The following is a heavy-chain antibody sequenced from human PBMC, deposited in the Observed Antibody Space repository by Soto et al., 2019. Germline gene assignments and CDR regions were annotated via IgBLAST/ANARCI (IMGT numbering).Heavy chain of an antibody. D-gene: IGHD1-26*01. CDR1: GFTFSSSD. J-gene: IGHJ2*01. V-gene: IGHV3-13*01. CDR2: IGTIDDT. Sequence: EVQLVESGGGLVQPGGSLRLSCVASGFTFSSSDMHWVRQAPGKGLEWVSAIGTIDDTYYPDSVMGRFTISRENAKHSAYRQMNSLRVEDTAVYYCAREMRDSGSWESWYFDLWGRGTLVTVSS. CDR3: AREMRDSGSWESWYFDL.